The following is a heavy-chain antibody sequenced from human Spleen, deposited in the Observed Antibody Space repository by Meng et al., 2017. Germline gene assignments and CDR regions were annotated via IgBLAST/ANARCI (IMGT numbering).Heavy chain of an antibody. J-gene: IGHJ4*02. D-gene: IGHD6-6*01. Sequence: GGSLRLSCAASGFTFSSYAMHWVRQAPGKGLEWVAVISYDGSNKYYADSVKGRFTISRDNSKNTLYLQMNSLRAEDTAVYYCARAPAHKLNYWGQGTLVTVSS. CDR3: ARAPAHKLNY. V-gene: IGHV3-30*04. CDR1: GFTFSSYA. CDR2: ISYDGSNK.